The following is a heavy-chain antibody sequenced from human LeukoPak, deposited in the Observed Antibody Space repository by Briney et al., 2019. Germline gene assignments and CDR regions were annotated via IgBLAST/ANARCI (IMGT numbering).Heavy chain of an antibody. V-gene: IGHV4-4*07. CDR1: GVSISSYY. CDR3: ARGRYYYDSTGLGDAFDI. Sequence: SETLSLTCTVSGVSISSYYWSWLRQPAGKGLEGVGGIYTSGSTNYNPSLKSRVAMSVDTSKNQLSLKPSSVTAADTAVYYCARGRYYYDSTGLGDAFDIWGQGTMVTGSS. J-gene: IGHJ3*02. D-gene: IGHD3-22*01. CDR2: IYTSGST.